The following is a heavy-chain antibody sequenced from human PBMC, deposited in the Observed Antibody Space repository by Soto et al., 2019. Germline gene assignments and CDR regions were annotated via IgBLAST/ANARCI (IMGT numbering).Heavy chain of an antibody. V-gene: IGHV1-69*01. D-gene: IGHD3-16*01. J-gene: IGHJ4*02. CDR1: GGTFTTST. CDR2: IIPVFGTP. Sequence: QVQLVQSGAEVKKPGSSVTVSCQTSGGTFTTSTISWVRQAPGQGLEWMGGIIPVFGTPSYAQKFQGRVTMIADQSSSTAYMELRNLRSEDTAMYYCARPADYVSGFSQWGQGTLVTVSS. CDR3: ARPADYVSGFSQ.